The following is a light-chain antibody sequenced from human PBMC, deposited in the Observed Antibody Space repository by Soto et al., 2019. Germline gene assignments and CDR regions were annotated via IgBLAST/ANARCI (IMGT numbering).Light chain of an antibody. Sequence: DINMTQSPSTLSASVGDRVTITCRASQSISSWLAWYQQKPGKAPKLLIYKASSLESGVPSRFSGSGSGTEFTLTISSLQPDDFATYYCQQYNSYSGTFGHGTKV. CDR3: QQYNSYSGT. V-gene: IGKV1-5*03. CDR1: QSISSW. J-gene: IGKJ1*01. CDR2: KAS.